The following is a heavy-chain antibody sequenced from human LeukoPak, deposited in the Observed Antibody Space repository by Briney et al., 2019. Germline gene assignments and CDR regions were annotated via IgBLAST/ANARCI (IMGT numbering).Heavy chain of an antibody. Sequence: SVQVSCKASGGTFSSYAISWVRQAPGQGLEWMGGVIPIFGTANYAQKFQGRVTITTDESTSTAYMELSSLRSEDTAVYYCAIGLGFGGVIVRPKPHWGPGTLVTVSS. CDR2: VIPIFGTA. V-gene: IGHV1-69*05. D-gene: IGHD3-16*02. CDR1: GGTFSSYA. CDR3: AIGLGFGGVIVRPKPH. J-gene: IGHJ4*02.